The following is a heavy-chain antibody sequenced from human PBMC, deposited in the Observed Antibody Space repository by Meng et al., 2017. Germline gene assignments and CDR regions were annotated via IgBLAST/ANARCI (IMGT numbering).Heavy chain of an antibody. CDR1: GYTFTGYY. D-gene: IGHD6-19*01. V-gene: IGHV1-2*02. J-gene: IGHJ5*02. CDR2: INPNSGGT. Sequence: ASVKVSCKASGYTFTGYYMHWVRQAPGQGLEWMGWINPNSGGTNYAQKFQGRVTMTRETSISTAYMELSRLRSDDTAVYYCASRALTSSGWYRGGWFDPWGQGTLVTVSS. CDR3: ASRALTSSGWYRGGWFDP.